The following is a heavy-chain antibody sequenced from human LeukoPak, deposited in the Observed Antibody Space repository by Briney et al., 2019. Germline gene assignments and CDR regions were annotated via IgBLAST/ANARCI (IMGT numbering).Heavy chain of an antibody. D-gene: IGHD3-9*01. V-gene: IGHV3-23*01. Sequence: GGSLRLSCAASGFTFSSYGMSWVRQAPGKGLEWVSAISGSGGSTYYADSVKGRFTISRDNSKNTLYLQMNSLRAEDTAVYYCAKDVQYYDILTGPSSPRVVLEYFQHWGQGTLVTVSS. CDR2: ISGSGGST. CDR3: AKDVQYYDILTGPSSPRVVLEYFQH. J-gene: IGHJ1*01. CDR1: GFTFSSYG.